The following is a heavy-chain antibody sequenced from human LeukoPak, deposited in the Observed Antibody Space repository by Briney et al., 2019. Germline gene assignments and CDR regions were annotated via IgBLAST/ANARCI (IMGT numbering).Heavy chain of an antibody. CDR1: GGSISYDY. Sequence: SETLSLTCTVSGGSISYDYWSWIRQSPGKRLEWIGYIHYSGATDYSPSLKSRVTISVDTSKNQFSLKLSSVTAADTALYYCATLRGASTAVFDSWGQGALVTVSS. D-gene: IGHD2-21*02. V-gene: IGHV4-59*08. J-gene: IGHJ4*02. CDR3: ATLRGASTAVFDS. CDR2: IHYSGAT.